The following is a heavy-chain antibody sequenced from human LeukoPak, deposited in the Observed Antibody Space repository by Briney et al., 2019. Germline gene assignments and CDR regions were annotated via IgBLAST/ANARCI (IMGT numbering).Heavy chain of an antibody. D-gene: IGHD6-19*01. V-gene: IGHV1-8*01. Sequence: ASVKVSCKASGYTFTSYDINWVRQATGQGLEWMGWMNPNIGNTGYAQKFQGRVTMTRNTSISTAYMELSSLKSEDTAVYYCARGPLAVDDYWGQGALVTVSS. J-gene: IGHJ4*02. CDR2: MNPNIGNT. CDR1: GYTFTSYD. CDR3: ARGPLAVDDY.